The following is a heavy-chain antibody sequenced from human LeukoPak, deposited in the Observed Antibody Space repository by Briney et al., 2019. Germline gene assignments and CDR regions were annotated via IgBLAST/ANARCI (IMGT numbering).Heavy chain of an antibody. Sequence: GGSLRLSCAASGFTFSSYWMHWVRQAPGKGLVWVSRINSDGSSTSYADSVKGRFTTSRDNAKNTLYLQMNSLRAEDTAVYYCARGGGGLNWNDEDGRIDYWGQGTLVTVSS. CDR3: ARGGGGLNWNDEDGRIDY. CDR1: GFTFSSYW. J-gene: IGHJ4*02. D-gene: IGHD1-1*01. CDR2: INSDGSST. V-gene: IGHV3-74*01.